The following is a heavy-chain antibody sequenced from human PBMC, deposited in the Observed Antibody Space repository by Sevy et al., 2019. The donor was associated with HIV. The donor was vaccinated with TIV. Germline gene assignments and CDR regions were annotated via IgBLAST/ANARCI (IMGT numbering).Heavy chain of an antibody. CDR3: AKEGMTSGPRLLLFAELLYQFDF. V-gene: IGHV3-30*18. J-gene: IGHJ4*02. D-gene: IGHD3-10*01. Sequence: GGSLRLSCAASGFNFSSHGMHWVRQAPGKGLEWVAVISYDGSQKYYADSINGRFTISRDNSKNTLSLQMNSLKREDTTLYHCAKEGMTSGPRLLLFAELLYQFDFWGQGSLVTVSS. CDR2: ISYDGSQK. CDR1: GFNFSSHG.